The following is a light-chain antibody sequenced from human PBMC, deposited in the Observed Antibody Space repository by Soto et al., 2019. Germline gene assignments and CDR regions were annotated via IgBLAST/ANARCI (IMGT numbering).Light chain of an antibody. J-gene: IGKJ1*01. CDR2: AAS. Sequence: DIQMTQSPSSLSASVGDSVIITGRASQSIGSRLSWYQQKPGKAPNLLIYAASRLRSGVPSRFSGSKSGTDFTLTISDLQPEDFANYYCQQAYSRVTFGQGTRVEIK. CDR1: QSIGSR. V-gene: IGKV1-39*01. CDR3: QQAYSRVT.